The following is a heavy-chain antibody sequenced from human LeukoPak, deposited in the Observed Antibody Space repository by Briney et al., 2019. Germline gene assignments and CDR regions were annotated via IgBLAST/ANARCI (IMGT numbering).Heavy chain of an antibody. J-gene: IGHJ3*02. D-gene: IGHD2-15*01. CDR3: ARDTGSGYCSGGRCRGAFDI. V-gene: IGHV3-21*04. CDR1: GFTFSSYS. Sequence: PGGSLRLSCAASGFTFSSYSMNWIRQAPGKGLEWVSSISSSTSYIYYADSVKGRFTISRDNSNNTLYLQMNSLRADDTAVYYCARDTGSGYCSGGRCRGAFDIWGQGTMVTVSS. CDR2: ISSSTSYI.